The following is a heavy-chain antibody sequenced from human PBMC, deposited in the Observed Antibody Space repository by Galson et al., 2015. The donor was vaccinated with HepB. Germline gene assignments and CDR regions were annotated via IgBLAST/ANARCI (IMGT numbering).Heavy chain of an antibody. CDR1: GYTFTSYA. V-gene: IGHV1-3*01. D-gene: IGHD3-10*01. CDR2: INAGNGNT. Sequence: SVKVSCKASGYTFTSYAMHWVRQAPGQRLEWMGWINAGNGNTKYSQKFQGRVTITRDTSASTAYMELSSLRSEDTAVYYCARVGETLLWPGGSDYWGQGTLVTVSS. J-gene: IGHJ4*02. CDR3: ARVGETLLWPGGSDY.